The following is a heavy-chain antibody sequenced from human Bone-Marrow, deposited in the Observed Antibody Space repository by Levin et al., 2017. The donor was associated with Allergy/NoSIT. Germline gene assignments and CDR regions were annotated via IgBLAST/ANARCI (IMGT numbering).Heavy chain of an antibody. Sequence: GGSLRLSCEASGLTFSNYWLTWVRQAPGKGLEWVANIKQDGTEKYYADSVKGRFTISRDNAKNSLYLQMNSLRAEDTALYYCASRFCTISACYRASYHCFDVWGRGTTVTVSS. D-gene: IGHD2-2*02. CDR3: ASRFCTISACYRASYHCFDV. CDR1: GLTFSNYW. V-gene: IGHV3-7*03. J-gene: IGHJ6*03. CDR2: IKQDGTEK.